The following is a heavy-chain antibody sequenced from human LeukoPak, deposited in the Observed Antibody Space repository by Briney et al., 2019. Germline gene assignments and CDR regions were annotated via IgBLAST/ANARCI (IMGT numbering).Heavy chain of an antibody. V-gene: IGHV7-4-1*02. CDR3: AKDAQWLVRGSFDY. CDR1: GYTFTSYA. J-gene: IGHJ4*02. CDR2: INTNTGNP. Sequence: ASVKVSCKASGYTFTSYAMNWVRQAPGQGLEWMGWINTNTGNPTYAQGFTGRFVFSLDTSVSTAYLQISSLKAGDTAVYYCAKDAQWLVRGSFDYWGQGTLVTVSS. D-gene: IGHD6-19*01.